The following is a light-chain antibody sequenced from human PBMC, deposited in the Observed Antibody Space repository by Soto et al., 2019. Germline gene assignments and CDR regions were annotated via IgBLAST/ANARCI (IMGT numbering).Light chain of an antibody. CDR2: GAS. Sequence: EIVMTQSPATLSVSPGERATLSCRASQSVSSNLAWYQQKRGQGPRLLVYGASTRATGIPARFSGSGSGTEFTLTISSLQSEDFAVYYCHQYNNWPLWTFGQGTKVDIK. CDR1: QSVSSN. V-gene: IGKV3-15*01. CDR3: HQYNNWPLWT. J-gene: IGKJ1*01.